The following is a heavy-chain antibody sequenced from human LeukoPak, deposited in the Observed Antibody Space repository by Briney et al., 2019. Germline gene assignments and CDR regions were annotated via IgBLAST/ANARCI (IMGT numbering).Heavy chain of an antibody. Sequence: GRSLRLSCAASGFTFSSYAMHWVRQAPGKGLEWVAVISYDGSNKYYADSVKGRFTISRDNSKNTLYLQMNSLRAEDTAVYYCARDVGSSYPMDVWGQGTTVTVSS. CDR1: GFTFSSYA. V-gene: IGHV3-30*04. CDR2: ISYDGSNK. J-gene: IGHJ6*02. CDR3: ARDVGSSYPMDV. D-gene: IGHD6-19*01.